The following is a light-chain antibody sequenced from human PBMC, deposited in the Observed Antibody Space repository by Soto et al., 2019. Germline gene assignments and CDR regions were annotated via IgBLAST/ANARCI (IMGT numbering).Light chain of an antibody. V-gene: IGLV2-14*01. CDR1: SSDIGSYNY. CDR2: EVS. CDR3: CSFTSSNTHV. J-gene: IGLJ1*01. Sequence: QSALTQPASVSGSPGQSITISCTGTSSDIGSYNYVSWYQQHPGKAPKLMISEVSNRPSGVSNRFSGSKSGNTASLTISGLQAEDEADYYCCSFTSSNTHVFGTGTKLTVL.